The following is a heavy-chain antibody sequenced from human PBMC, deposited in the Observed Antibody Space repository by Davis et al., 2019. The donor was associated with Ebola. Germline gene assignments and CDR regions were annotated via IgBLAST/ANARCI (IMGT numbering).Heavy chain of an antibody. V-gene: IGHV5-51*01. CDR2: IYPGDSDT. CDR1: GYTFTRYW. J-gene: IGHJ3*02. Sequence: GESLKISCKASGYTFTRYWIVWVRQMPGKGLEWMGIIYPGDSDTRYSPSFLGQVIFSADKSIKTAFLQWSSLKASDSGMYYCASLRRTITGMDDGFDIWGQGTMVTVSS. D-gene: IGHD2-8*02. CDR3: ASLRRTITGMDDGFDI.